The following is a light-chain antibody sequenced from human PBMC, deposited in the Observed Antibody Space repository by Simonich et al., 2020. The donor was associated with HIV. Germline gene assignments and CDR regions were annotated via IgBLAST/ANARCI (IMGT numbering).Light chain of an antibody. CDR1: SSYVGSYNL. CDR2: EGS. J-gene: IGLJ2*01. Sequence: QSALTQPASVSGSPGQSITISCPGTSSYVGSYNLVSWYQQHPGKAPKLMIYEGSKRPSGVSNRFSGSKSGNMASLTISGLQAEDEADYYCCSYAGSSTVVFGGGTKLTVL. V-gene: IGLV2-23*01. CDR3: CSYAGSSTVV.